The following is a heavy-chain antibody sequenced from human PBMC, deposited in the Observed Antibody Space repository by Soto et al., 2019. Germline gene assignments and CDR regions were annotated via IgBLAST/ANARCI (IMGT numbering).Heavy chain of an antibody. CDR1: GGTFSSYA. V-gene: IGHV1-69*06. J-gene: IGHJ6*02. Sequence: ASVKVSCKASGGTFSSYAISWVRQAPGQGLEWMGGTFPMFGKANYAQKFQGRVTISADKSTGTAYMELSSLRSEDTAVYYCATVDISTWIDGMDVWGQGTRVTAP. CDR3: ATVDISTWIDGMDV. CDR2: TFPMFGKA. D-gene: IGHD2-2*01.